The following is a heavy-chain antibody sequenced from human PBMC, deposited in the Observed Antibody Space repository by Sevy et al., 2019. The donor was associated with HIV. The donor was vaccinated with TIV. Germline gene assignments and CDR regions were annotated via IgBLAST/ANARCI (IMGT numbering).Heavy chain of an antibody. V-gene: IGHV1-24*01. J-gene: IGHJ5*02. D-gene: IGHD2-15*01. CDR1: GYTLTKLS. CDR3: ATVGLRYYSGASSYQGDWFDP. Sequence: ASVKVSCKVSGYTLTKLSIHWVRQAPGKGLEWMGDFDPQDGETIYAERFQGRLTMTVDTCTDTAYMELSSLTSEDTAVYYCATVGLRYYSGASSYQGDWFDPWGQGTLVTVSS. CDR2: FDPQDGET.